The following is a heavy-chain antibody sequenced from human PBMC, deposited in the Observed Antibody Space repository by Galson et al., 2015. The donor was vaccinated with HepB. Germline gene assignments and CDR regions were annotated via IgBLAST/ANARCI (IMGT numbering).Heavy chain of an antibody. V-gene: IGHV1-18*01. CDR3: ARDDYGDYRGSDY. D-gene: IGHD4-17*01. CDR2: ISVYNGNT. Sequence: QSGAEVKKPGASVRVSCKASGYRFTSYGISWVRQAPGQGLEWMGWISVYNGNTDYAQKFQDRVTMTADRSTSTAYMDLRSLRSGDTAVYYCARDDYGDYRGSDYWGQGTLVTVSS. CDR1: GYRFTSYG. J-gene: IGHJ4*02.